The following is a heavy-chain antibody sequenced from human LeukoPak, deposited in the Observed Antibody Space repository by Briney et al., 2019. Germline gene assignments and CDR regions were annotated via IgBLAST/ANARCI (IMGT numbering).Heavy chain of an antibody. Sequence: GGSLRLSCAASGFTLSSCGMHWVRQAPGKGLEWVAVIWYDGSNKYYADSVKGRFTISRDNSKNTLYLQMNSLRAEDTAVYYCGRGYANNDAFDIWGQGTMVTVSS. CDR2: IWYDGSNK. CDR1: GFTLSSCG. D-gene: IGHD3-16*01. J-gene: IGHJ3*02. CDR3: GRGYANNDAFDI. V-gene: IGHV3-33*01.